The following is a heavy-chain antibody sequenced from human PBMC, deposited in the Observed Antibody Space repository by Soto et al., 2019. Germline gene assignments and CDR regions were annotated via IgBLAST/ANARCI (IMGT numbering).Heavy chain of an antibody. Sequence: EVQLVESGGGLVQPGGSLKLSCAASGFTFSGSAMHWVRQASGKGLEWVGRIRSKANSYATAYAASVKGRFTISRDDSKNKAYLQMNSLKTEDTAVYYCTRSAPRDYYYYMDVWGKGTTVTVSS. CDR1: GFTFSGSA. V-gene: IGHV3-73*01. CDR3: TRSAPRDYYYYMDV. J-gene: IGHJ6*03. CDR2: IRSKANSYAT.